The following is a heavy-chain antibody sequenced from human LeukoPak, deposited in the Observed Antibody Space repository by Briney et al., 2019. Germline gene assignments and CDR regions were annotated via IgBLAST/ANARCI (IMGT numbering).Heavy chain of an antibody. J-gene: IGHJ6*02. CDR1: GFTFSSYG. CDR3: ARDLMSFDILTGYWNSVGMDV. CDR2: ISGGGGTTYYA. V-gene: IGHV3-23*01. Sequence: GGSLRLSCAAFGFTFSSYGMSWVRQSPGKGLEWVSAISGGGGTTYYAYYADSVKGRFTISRDNAKNSLYLQMNSLRAEDTAVYYCARDLMSFDILTGYWNSVGMDVWGQGTTVTVSS. D-gene: IGHD3-9*01.